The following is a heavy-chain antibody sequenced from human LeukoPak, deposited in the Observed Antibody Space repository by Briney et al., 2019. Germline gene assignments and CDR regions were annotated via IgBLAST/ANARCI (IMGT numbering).Heavy chain of an antibody. CDR2: INNDGSKT. V-gene: IGHV3-74*01. D-gene: IGHD2/OR15-2a*01. CDR3: AKYTSMHI. J-gene: IGHJ3*02. Sequence: GGSLRFSCAAAGFTFSSYAMSLVRHAPGKGLVWVSRINNDGSKTNYADSVKGRFTISRDNDKNTLYLQMNSLRAEDTAVYYCAKYTSMHIWGQGAMVTVSS. CDR1: GFTFSSYA.